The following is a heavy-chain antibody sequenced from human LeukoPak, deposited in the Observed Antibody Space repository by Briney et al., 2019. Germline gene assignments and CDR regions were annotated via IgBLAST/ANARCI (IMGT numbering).Heavy chain of an antibody. CDR3: AKGLERESRLDS. CDR1: GLTFSSYG. D-gene: IGHD1-1*01. CDR2: IRNSDGMT. J-gene: IGHJ4*02. Sequence: PGGTLRLSCAASGLTFSSYGMSWVRQAPGKGLEWVSGIRNSDGMTYYADSVRGRFTISTDNSKNTLYLQMNSLRAEDTALYYCAKGLERESRLDSWGPGTLVTVSS. V-gene: IGHV3-23*01.